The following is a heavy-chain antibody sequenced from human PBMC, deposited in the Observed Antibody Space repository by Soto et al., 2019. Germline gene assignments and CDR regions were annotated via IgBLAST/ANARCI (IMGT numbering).Heavy chain of an antibody. D-gene: IGHD7-27*01. CDR2: IDGSGGTT. CDR1: GFTFSIYA. J-gene: IGHJ3*02. CDR3: AKDERSHVSYWGHDAFDI. V-gene: IGHV3-23*01. Sequence: GGSLRLSCAASGFTFSIYAMTWVRQAPGRGLEWVSTIDGSGGTTYYADSVKGRFTISRDNSKNTLYLQMNSLRAEDTAIYYCAKDERSHVSYWGHDAFDIWGQGTMVTVSS.